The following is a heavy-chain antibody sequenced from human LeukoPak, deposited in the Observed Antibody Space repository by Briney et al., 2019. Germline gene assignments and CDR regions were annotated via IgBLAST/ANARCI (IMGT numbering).Heavy chain of an antibody. D-gene: IGHD3-22*01. Sequence: SETLSLTCAVSGGSIRTYYWNWIRQPPGKALEWIGYIYDSGTTNYNPSLKSRVTISVDTSKNQFSLKLSSVTAADTAVYYCARGPLSGSGYPFRHWGQGTLVTVST. CDR1: GGSIRTYY. J-gene: IGHJ1*01. V-gene: IGHV4-59*12. CDR3: ARGPLSGSGYPFRH. CDR2: IYDSGTT.